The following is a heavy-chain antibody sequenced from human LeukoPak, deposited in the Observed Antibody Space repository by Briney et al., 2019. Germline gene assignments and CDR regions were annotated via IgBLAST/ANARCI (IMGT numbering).Heavy chain of an antibody. D-gene: IGHD5-18*01. Sequence: GGSLRLSCAASGFTFSSYGMHWVRQAPGKGLDWVAVISNDGSKKYSADSVKGRFTISRDNSKNTLSLQVSSLRTEDTAVYYCAKDRYSYAFEYSDSWGQGTLVTVSS. CDR2: ISNDGSKK. CDR1: GFTFSSYG. J-gene: IGHJ4*02. CDR3: AKDRYSYAFEYSDS. V-gene: IGHV3-30*18.